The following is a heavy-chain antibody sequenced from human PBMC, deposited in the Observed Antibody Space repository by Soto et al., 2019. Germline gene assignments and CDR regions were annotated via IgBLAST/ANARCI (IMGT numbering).Heavy chain of an antibody. CDR3: VRDGYPGVYFDY. CDR1: GFTFSSYG. D-gene: IGHD6-13*01. CDR2: IRSTANII. Sequence: PGGSLRLSCADSGFTFSSYGMHWVRQAPGKGLEWIAYIRSTANIIFYADSVKGRFTISRDDVKNSSYLQMSSLKVEDTALYYCVRDGYPGVYFDYWGQGALVTVSS. J-gene: IGHJ4*02. V-gene: IGHV3-48*01.